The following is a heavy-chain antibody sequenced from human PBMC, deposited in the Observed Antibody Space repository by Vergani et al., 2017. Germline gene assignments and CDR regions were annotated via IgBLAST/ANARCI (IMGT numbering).Heavy chain of an antibody. CDR3: TRYRDWNYGDY. V-gene: IGHV3-49*04. CDR2: IRSKTYGGTT. J-gene: IGHJ4*02. D-gene: IGHD1-7*01. Sequence: EVQLVESGGGLVQPGRSLRLSCTTSGFTFGDYAMSWVRQAPGKGLEWVGFIRSKTYGGTTEHAASVKGRFTISRDDSKSIAYLQMKSLKTEDTAVYYCTRYRDWNYGDYWGQGTLVTVSS. CDR1: GFTFGDYA.